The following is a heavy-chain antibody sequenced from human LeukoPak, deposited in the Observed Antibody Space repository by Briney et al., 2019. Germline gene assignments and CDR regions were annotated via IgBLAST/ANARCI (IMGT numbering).Heavy chain of an antibody. Sequence: PSQTLSLTCTVSGGSISSGGYYWSWIRQPPGKGLEWIAYIYHSGSTYYNPSLRSRVTISVDRSENQFSLKLNSVTAADTAVYYCARGEPYYFDYWGQGTLVTVSS. V-gene: IGHV4-30-2*01. J-gene: IGHJ4*02. CDR3: ARGEPYYFDY. CDR1: GGSISSGGYY. CDR2: IYHSGST.